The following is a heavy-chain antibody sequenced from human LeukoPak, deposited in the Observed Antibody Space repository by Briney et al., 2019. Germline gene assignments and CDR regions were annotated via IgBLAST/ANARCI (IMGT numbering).Heavy chain of an antibody. CDR3: AKDVYYYDSSGSFDY. J-gene: IGHJ4*02. CDR2: ISYDGSNK. Sequence: PGRSLRLSSAASGFTFSSYGMHWVRQAPGKGLEWVAVISYDGSNKYYADSVKCRFTISRDNSKNTLYLQMNSLRAEDTAVYYCAKDVYYYDSSGSFDYWGQGTLVTVSS. CDR1: GFTFSSYG. D-gene: IGHD3-22*01. V-gene: IGHV3-30*18.